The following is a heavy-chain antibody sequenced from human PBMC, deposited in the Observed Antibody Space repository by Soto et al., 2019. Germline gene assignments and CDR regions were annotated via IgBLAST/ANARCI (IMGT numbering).Heavy chain of an antibody. V-gene: IGHV4-39*01. D-gene: IGHD3-3*01. Sequence: PSETLSLTCTVSGGSISSSSYYWGWIRQPPGKGLEWIGSIYYSGSTYYNPSLKSRVTISVDTSKNQFSLELSSVTAADTAVYYCARQAYYDFWSGYSGRDCYMDVWGKGTTVTVSS. CDR3: ARQAYYDFWSGYSGRDCYMDV. CDR2: IYYSGST. J-gene: IGHJ6*03. CDR1: GGSISSSSYY.